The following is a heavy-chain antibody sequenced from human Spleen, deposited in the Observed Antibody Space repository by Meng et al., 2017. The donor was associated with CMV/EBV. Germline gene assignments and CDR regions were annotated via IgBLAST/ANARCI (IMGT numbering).Heavy chain of an antibody. CDR1: GYSISSGYY. CDR3: ARGDYTNGVDY. CDR2: IYHSGST. V-gene: IGHV4-38-2*02. D-gene: IGHD4-11*01. J-gene: IGHJ4*02. Sequence: SETLSLTCTVSGYSISSGYYWGWIRQSPGKGLEWIGSIYHSGSTYYNPSLKSRVTISVDTSKNQFSLKLSSMTAADTAVYYCARGDYTNGVDYWGQGALVTVSS.